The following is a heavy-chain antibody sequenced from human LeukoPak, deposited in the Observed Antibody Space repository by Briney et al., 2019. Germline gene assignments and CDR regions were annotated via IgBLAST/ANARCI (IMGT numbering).Heavy chain of an antibody. D-gene: IGHD3-10*01. CDR2: IYYSGST. CDR3: ARDSGDLWFGERINNWFDP. CDR1: GGSISSGDYY. Sequence: SETLSLTCAVSGGSISSGDYYWSWIRQPPGKGLEWIGYIYYSGSTYYNPSLKSRVTISVDTSKNQFSLKLSSVTAADTAVYYCARDSGDLWFGERINNWFDPWGQGTLVTVSS. J-gene: IGHJ5*02. V-gene: IGHV4-30-4*01.